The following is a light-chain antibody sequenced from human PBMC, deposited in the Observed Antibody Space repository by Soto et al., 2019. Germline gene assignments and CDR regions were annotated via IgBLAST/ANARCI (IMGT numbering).Light chain of an antibody. V-gene: IGKV2-30*01. CDR3: MQGTHWPPWT. CDR2: KVS. CDR1: QSLVSSDGNTY. Sequence: VVMTQSPLSLPVTLGQPASISCKSSQSLVSSDGNTYLHWFQQRPGQSPRRLIYKVSKRDSGVPDRFSGSGSGTDFTLKISRVEAEDVGVYYCMQGTHWPPWTFGQGTKVEIK. J-gene: IGKJ1*01.